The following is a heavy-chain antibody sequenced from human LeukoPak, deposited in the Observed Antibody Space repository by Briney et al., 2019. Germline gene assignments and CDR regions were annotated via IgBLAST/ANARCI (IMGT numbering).Heavy chain of an antibody. CDR1: GGSIRSYY. D-gene: IGHD3-22*01. CDR2: IHSSGTT. CDR3: ATDYDSSGQHLDY. Sequence: SETLSLTCTVSGGSIRSYYWSWIRQPPGKGLEWIGCIHSSGTTNYNPSLKSRVTISVDTSKNQFSLKLSSVTAADTAVYYCATDYDSSGQHLDYWGQGTLVTVSS. V-gene: IGHV4-59*08. J-gene: IGHJ4*02.